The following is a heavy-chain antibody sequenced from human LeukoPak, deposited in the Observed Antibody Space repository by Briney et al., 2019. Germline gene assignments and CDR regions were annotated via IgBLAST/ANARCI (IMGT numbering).Heavy chain of an antibody. CDR1: GYTFTGYY. CDR3: ARGGTTMIVVSGGADAFDI. J-gene: IGHJ3*02. Sequence: EASVKVSCKASGYTFTGYYMHWVRQAPGQGVEWMGWINPNSGGTNYAQKFQGWVTMTRDTSIRTDYMELSRLRSDDTAVYYCARGGTTMIVVSGGADAFDIWGQGTMVTVSS. V-gene: IGHV1-2*04. CDR2: INPNSGGT. D-gene: IGHD3-22*01.